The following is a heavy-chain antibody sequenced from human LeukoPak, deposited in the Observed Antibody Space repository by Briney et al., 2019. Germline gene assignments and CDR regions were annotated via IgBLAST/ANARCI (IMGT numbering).Heavy chain of an antibody. V-gene: IGHV3-7*01. CDR2: IKQDGSEK. D-gene: IGHD6-19*01. CDR3: ARVGRGSGWYSNYFDY. J-gene: IGHJ4*02. Sequence: GGSLRLSCAASGFTFSSYWMSWVRQAPGKGLEWVANIKQDGSEKYYVDSVKGRFTISRDNAKNSLYLQMNSLRAEDTAVYYCARVGRGSGWYSNYFDYWGQGTLVTVSS. CDR1: GFTFSSYW.